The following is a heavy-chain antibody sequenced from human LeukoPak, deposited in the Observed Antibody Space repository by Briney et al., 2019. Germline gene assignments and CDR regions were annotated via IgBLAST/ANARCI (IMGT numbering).Heavy chain of an antibody. D-gene: IGHD3-22*01. CDR3: TRDGPRSSGYPDN. Sequence: PSETLSLTCAVSGGSISSGGYSWSWIRQPPGKGLEWIGYIYYSGSTYYNPSLKSRVTISVDTSKNQFSLKLSSVTAADTAVYYCTRDGPRSSGYPDNWGQGTLVTVSS. V-gene: IGHV4-31*11. CDR2: IYYSGST. J-gene: IGHJ4*02. CDR1: GGSISSGGYS.